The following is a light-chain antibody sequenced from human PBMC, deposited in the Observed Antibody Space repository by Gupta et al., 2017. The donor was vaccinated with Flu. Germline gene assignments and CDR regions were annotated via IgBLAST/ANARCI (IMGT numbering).Light chain of an antibody. CDR2: KAS. V-gene: IGKV2-30*01. Sequence: DYVMTQSPLFLSVTLGQPASISCRSSQSRVYSEGDSYVSWFHQRPGQPPRRLIYKASNRDSGVPDSVSGSGSGTDFTLRISRGEAEDVGVYYCMHRKRWPWTFGQGTKVEIK. J-gene: IGKJ1*01. CDR3: MHRKRWPWT. CDR1: QSRVYSEGDSY.